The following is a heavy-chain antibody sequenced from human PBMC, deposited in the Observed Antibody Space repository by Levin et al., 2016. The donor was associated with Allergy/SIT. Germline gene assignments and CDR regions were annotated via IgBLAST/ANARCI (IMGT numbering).Heavy chain of an antibody. Sequence: GGSLRLSCAASGFTFGDYWMTWVRQAPGKGLEWVANIEKDASKTHYVDSVKGRFTIFRDNAKNSLYLQMNSLRAEDSAVYYCARGNWGNDYWGQGTLVTVSS. CDR3: ARGNWGNDY. D-gene: IGHD7-27*01. V-gene: IGHV3-7*03. J-gene: IGHJ4*02. CDR1: GFTFGDYW. CDR2: IEKDASKT.